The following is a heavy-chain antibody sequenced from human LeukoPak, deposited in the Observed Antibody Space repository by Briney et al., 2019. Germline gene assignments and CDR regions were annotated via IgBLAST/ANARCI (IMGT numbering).Heavy chain of an antibody. CDR1: GFTFSSHG. D-gene: IGHD2-2*02. CDR3: ARLLVPAAILPRGYMDV. CDR2: IRYDGSNK. Sequence: GGSLRLSCVASGFTFSSHGMHWVRQAPGKGLEWVAFIRYDGSNKYYADSVKGRFTIPRDNSKNTLYLQMNSLRAEDTAVYYCARLLVPAAILPRGYMDVWGKGTTVTVSS. J-gene: IGHJ6*03. V-gene: IGHV3-30*02.